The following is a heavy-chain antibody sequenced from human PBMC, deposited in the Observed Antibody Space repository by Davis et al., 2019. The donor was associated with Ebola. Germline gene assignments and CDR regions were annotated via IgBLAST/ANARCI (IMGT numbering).Heavy chain of an antibody. CDR1: GYSFTSYW. V-gene: IGHV5-51*01. CDR2: IYPGDSDT. J-gene: IGHJ4*02. D-gene: IGHD2-2*01. Sequence: KVSCKGSGYSFTSYWIGWVRQMPGKGLEWMGIIYPGDSDTRYSPSFQGQVTISADKSISTAYLQWSSLKASDTAMYYCARHMRTEDIVVVPAAQPFDYWGQGTLVTVSS. CDR3: ARHMRTEDIVVVPAAQPFDY.